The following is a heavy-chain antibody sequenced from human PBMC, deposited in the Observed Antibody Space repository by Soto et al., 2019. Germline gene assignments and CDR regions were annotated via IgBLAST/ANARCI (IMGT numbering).Heavy chain of an antibody. D-gene: IGHD6-19*01. CDR1: GYTFRFFY. J-gene: IGHJ4*02. V-gene: IGHV1-2*02. CDR2: INPNSGGT. Sequence: APVKLSLTASGYTFRFFYMHCVPQSPGQGLEWMGWINPNSGGTKSAEKFQGRVTMTRDTSISTAYMELSRLTSDDTAVYYCASAAVTGKEEIDFWGQGTQVTVSS. CDR3: ASAAVTGKEEIDF.